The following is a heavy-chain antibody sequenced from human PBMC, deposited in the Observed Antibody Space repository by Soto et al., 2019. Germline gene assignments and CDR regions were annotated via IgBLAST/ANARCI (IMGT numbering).Heavy chain of an antibody. Sequence: SETLSLTCTVSGGSISSSSYYWGWIRQPPGKGLEWIGRIYYSGSTYYNPALKSRDTISVDTTMSQFSLKLSSVTAADTAVYYCASHFYLDIVATLTNWFDPWGPGTLVTVSS. CDR2: IYYSGST. CDR3: ASHFYLDIVATLTNWFDP. J-gene: IGHJ5*02. D-gene: IGHD5-12*01. CDR1: GGSISSSSYY. V-gene: IGHV4-39*01.